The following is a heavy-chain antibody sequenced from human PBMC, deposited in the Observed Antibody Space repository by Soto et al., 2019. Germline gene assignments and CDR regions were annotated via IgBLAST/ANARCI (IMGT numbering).Heavy chain of an antibody. CDR3: ATLGYCSSTSRYKWP. V-gene: IGHV1-3*01. D-gene: IGHD2-2*02. CDR1: GYTFSNYG. CDR2: INAGNGNT. Sequence: ASVKVSCKASGYTFSNYGVSWVRRAPGHGLEWMGWINAGNGNTKYSQKFQGRVTITRDTSASTAYMELSSLRSEDTAVYYCATLGYCSSTSRYKWPWGKGTLVTVSS. J-gene: IGHJ5*02.